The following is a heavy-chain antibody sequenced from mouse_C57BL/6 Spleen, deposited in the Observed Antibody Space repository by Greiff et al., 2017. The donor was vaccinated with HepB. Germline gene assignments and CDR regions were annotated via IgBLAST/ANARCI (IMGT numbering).Heavy chain of an antibody. Sequence: EVKVVESGGGLVKPGGSLKLSCAASGFTFSSYAMSWVRQTPEKRLEWVATISDGGSYTYYPDNVKGRFTISRDNAKNNLYLQMSHLKSEDTAMYYCARVTVVSYYFDYWGQGTTLTVSS. CDR2: ISDGGSYT. D-gene: IGHD1-1*01. CDR3: ARVTVVSYYFDY. V-gene: IGHV5-4*03. J-gene: IGHJ2*01. CDR1: GFTFSSYA.